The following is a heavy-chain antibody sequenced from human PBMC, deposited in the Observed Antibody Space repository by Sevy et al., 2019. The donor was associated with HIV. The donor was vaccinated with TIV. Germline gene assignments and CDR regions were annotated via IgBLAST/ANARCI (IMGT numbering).Heavy chain of an antibody. D-gene: IGHD5-18*01. CDR1: GFTFSSYT. CDR2: ISSSSNYI. CDR3: AREKVDTSMIFVEYYGMDV. Sequence: GGSLRLSCAASGFTFSSYTINWVRQAPGKGLEWVSSISSSSNYIYYADSVKGRFTISRDNAKNSLYLQMNSLRAEDTAVYYCAREKVDTSMIFVEYYGMDVWGQGTTVTVSS. V-gene: IGHV3-21*01. J-gene: IGHJ6*02.